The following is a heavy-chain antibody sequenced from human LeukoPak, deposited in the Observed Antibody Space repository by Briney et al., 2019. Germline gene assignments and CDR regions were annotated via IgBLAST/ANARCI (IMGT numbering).Heavy chain of an antibody. Sequence: PSETLSLTCAVYGGSFSGYYWSWIRQPPGKGLEWIGEINHSGSTNYNPSLKSRVTISVDTSKNQFSLKLSSVTAADTAVYYCASSHPGCGSSTSCQNSDFDYWGQGTLVTVSS. V-gene: IGHV4-34*01. J-gene: IGHJ4*02. CDR1: GGSFSGYY. D-gene: IGHD2-2*01. CDR2: INHSGST. CDR3: ASSHPGCGSSTSCQNSDFDY.